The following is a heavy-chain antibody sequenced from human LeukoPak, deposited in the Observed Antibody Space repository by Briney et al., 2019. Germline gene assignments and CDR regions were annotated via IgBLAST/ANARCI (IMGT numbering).Heavy chain of an antibody. Sequence: SETLSLTCAVYGGSFSGYYWCWIRQPPGKGLEWIGEINHSGSTNYNPSLKSRVTISVDTSKNQFSLKLSSVTAADTAVYYCARGLRFLEWLSHDYWGQGTLVTVSS. D-gene: IGHD3-3*01. CDR3: ARGLRFLEWLSHDY. CDR2: INHSGST. V-gene: IGHV4-34*01. J-gene: IGHJ4*02. CDR1: GGSFSGYY.